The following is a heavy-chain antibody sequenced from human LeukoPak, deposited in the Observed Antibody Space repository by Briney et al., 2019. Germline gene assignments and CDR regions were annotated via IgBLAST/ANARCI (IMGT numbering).Heavy chain of an antibody. D-gene: IGHD3-22*01. CDR2: INPNSGGT. Sequence: ASVKVSCKASGYIFTGYYMHWVRQAPGQGLEWMGWINPNSGGTNYAQKFQGWVTMTRDTSISTAYMELSRLRSDDTAVYYCARDYYDSSGYYYPFDYWGQGTLVAVSS. CDR1: GYIFTGYY. CDR3: ARDYYDSSGYYYPFDY. J-gene: IGHJ4*02. V-gene: IGHV1-2*04.